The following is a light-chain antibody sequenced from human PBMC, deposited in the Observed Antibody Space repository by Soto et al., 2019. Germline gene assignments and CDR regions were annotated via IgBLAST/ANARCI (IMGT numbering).Light chain of an antibody. V-gene: IGKV3-15*01. CDR1: QNLSRN. CDR3: QHYDNWPHT. Sequence: EVVMTQSPATLSVSPGERATLSCRARQNLSRNLAWYQQQPGQAPRLLIYGASTSATGIPGMFSGSGSGTDFTLTISSLHSEDFAFYYCQHYDNWPHTFGQGTKLEIK. J-gene: IGKJ2*01. CDR2: GAS.